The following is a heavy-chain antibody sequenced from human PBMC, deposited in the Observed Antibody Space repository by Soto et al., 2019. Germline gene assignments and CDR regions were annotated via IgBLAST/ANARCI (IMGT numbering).Heavy chain of an antibody. CDR1: GYTFTSYG. J-gene: IGHJ6*02. V-gene: IGHV1-18*01. CDR2: ISAYNGNT. Sequence: ASVKVSCKASGYTFTSYGISWVRQAPGQGLEWMGWISAYNGNTNYAQKLQGRVTMTTDTSTSTAYMELRSLRSDDTAVYYCARVLNSRTRGVIIDYYYYYCMDVWGHGTPVTVSS. D-gene: IGHD3-10*01. CDR3: ARVLNSRTRGVIIDYYYYYCMDV.